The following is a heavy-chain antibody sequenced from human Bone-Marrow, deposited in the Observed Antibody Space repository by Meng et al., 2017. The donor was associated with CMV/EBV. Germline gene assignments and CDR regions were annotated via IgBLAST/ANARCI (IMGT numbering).Heavy chain of an antibody. J-gene: IGHJ4*02. CDR2: INNSGST. V-gene: IGHV4-34*01. CDR3: ARGTLTYSSSWYGAGLGY. CDR1: GAFKCGY. Sequence: GAFKCGYWSWIRQPQGKGLEWIGEINNSGSTNDNPYLKSRVTISVDTSKNQFYLKLSSVTAADTAVYYCARGTLTYSSSWYGAGLGYWGQGTLVTVSS. D-gene: IGHD6-13*01.